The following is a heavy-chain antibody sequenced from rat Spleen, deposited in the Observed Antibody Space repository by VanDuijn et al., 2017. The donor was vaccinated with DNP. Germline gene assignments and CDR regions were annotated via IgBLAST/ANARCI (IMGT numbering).Heavy chain of an antibody. CDR1: GFTFSSYW. CDR2: INTDGGST. Sequence: EVQLVETGGGLVQPGRSLKLSCVASGFTFSSYWMFWIRQAPGKGLEWVASINTDGGSTYYPDSLKGRFTISRDNAENTVYLQMSNLRSEDTATYYCASWAPIAPLSTSNYWGQGVMVTVSS. J-gene: IGHJ2*01. D-gene: IGHD1-2*01. CDR3: ASWAPIAPLSTSNY. V-gene: IGHV5-58*01.